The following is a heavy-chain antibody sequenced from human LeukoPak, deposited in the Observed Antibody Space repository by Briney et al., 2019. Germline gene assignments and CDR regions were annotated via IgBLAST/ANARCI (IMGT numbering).Heavy chain of an antibody. Sequence: GGSLRLSCSASGFTFSSYAMHWVRQAPGKGLEYVSAISSNGGSTYYADSVKGRFTISRDNSKNTLYLQMNSLRAEDTAVYYCAKWEYDSSEYYFDYWGQGTLVTVSS. J-gene: IGHJ4*02. CDR2: ISSNGGST. CDR1: GFTFSSYA. D-gene: IGHD3-22*01. CDR3: AKWEYDSSEYYFDY. V-gene: IGHV3-64*04.